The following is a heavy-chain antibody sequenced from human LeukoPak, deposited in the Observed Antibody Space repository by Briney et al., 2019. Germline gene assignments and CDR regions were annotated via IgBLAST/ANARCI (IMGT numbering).Heavy chain of an antibody. CDR1: GFTFSSYA. CDR2: ISSSSSTI. V-gene: IGHV3-48*02. CDR3: ARDGSSFPYYFDF. J-gene: IGHJ4*02. D-gene: IGHD3-10*01. Sequence: GGSLRLSCAASGFTFSSYAMSWVRQAPGKGLEWVSYISSSSSTIYYADSLKGRFTISRDNAKNSLSLQLNSLRDEDTAVYYCARDGSSFPYYFDFWGQGTLVTVSS.